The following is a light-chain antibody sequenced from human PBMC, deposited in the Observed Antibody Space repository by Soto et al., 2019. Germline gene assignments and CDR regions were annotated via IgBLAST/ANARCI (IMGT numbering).Light chain of an antibody. Sequence: EIVMTQSPVTLSVSPGERATLSCRASQSVRSNLAWYQQKPGQAPSLLIYGAFTRATGIPARFSGTGSGTEFNITISSLQSDDSAVYYCQQYNNWPRATFGGGTKVDIK. CDR3: QQYNNWPRAT. CDR2: GAF. V-gene: IGKV3-15*01. CDR1: QSVRSN. J-gene: IGKJ4*01.